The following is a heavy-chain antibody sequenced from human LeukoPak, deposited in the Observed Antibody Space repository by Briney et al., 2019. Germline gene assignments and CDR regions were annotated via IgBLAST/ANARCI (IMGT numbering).Heavy chain of an antibody. V-gene: IGHV1-18*01. J-gene: IGHJ5*02. CDR2: ISAYNGNT. CDR3: PRDSDQWLVSTSWFAP. CDR1: GYTWTSYG. D-gene: IGHD6-19*01. Sequence: ASVKVSCKASGYTWTSYGMSGGRQAPGQGLEGMGWISAYNGNTNYAQKLQGRVTMTSDTSTSTAYMELGSLPSDDTAVYYCPRDSDQWLVSTSWFAPWGQGTLVTVSS.